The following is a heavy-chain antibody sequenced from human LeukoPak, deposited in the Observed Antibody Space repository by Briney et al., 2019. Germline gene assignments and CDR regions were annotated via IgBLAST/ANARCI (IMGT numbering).Heavy chain of an antibody. CDR2: INHSGST. CDR1: GGSFSGYY. CDR3: ARGRIKYCSGGSCYSGSGWFDP. J-gene: IGHJ5*02. D-gene: IGHD2-15*01. V-gene: IGHV4-34*01. Sequence: SETLSLTCAVYGGSFSGYYWSWIRQPPGKGLEWIGEINHSGSTNYNPSLKSRHTISVDTSKNQFSLKLSSVTAADTAVYYCARGRIKYCSGGSCYSGSGWFDPWGQGTLVTVSS.